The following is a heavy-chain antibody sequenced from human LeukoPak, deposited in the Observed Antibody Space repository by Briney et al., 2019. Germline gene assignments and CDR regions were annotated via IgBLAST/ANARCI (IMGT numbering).Heavy chain of an antibody. CDR2: ISSSGSTI. CDR1: GFTFSDYY. D-gene: IGHD6-25*01. V-gene: IGHV3-11*01. CDR3: ARGAAAIEFDY. Sequence: GGSLRLSCAASGFTFSDYYMSWIRQSPGKGLEWVSYISSSGSTIYYADSVKGRFIFFRQNAKNSMYLKMNSLRAEDTAVYYCARGAAAIEFDYWGQGALVTVSS. J-gene: IGHJ4*02.